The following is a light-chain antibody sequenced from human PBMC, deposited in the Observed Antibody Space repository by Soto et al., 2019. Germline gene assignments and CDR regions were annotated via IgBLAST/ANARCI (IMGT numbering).Light chain of an antibody. CDR2: AVS. V-gene: IGLV2-14*03. CDR3: ISYTDRQSYL. CDR1: SSDIGSYNH. J-gene: IGLJ1*01. Sequence: QSVVTQPGSVCGSPGQSITISCSGTSSDIGSYNHVAWYQQFPGKSPKLMISAVSDRPPGVSDRFSGSKSGITASLTISGLPTEDEADYYCISYTDRQSYLFGTGTKVTVL.